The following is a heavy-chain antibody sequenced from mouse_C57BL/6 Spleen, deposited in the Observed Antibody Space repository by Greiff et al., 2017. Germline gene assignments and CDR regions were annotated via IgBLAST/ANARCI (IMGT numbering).Heavy chain of an antibody. V-gene: IGHV1-52*01. CDR1: GYTFTSYW. J-gene: IGHJ4*01. CDR2: IDPSDSET. CDR3: ARSAQAHAMDD. D-gene: IGHD3-2*02. Sequence: QVQLQQPGAELVRPGSSVKLSCKASGYTFTSYWMHWVKQRPIQGLEWIGNIDPSDSETHYNQKFKDKATLTVDKSSSTAYMQLSSLTSEDSAVYYCARSAQAHAMDDWGQGTSVTVSS.